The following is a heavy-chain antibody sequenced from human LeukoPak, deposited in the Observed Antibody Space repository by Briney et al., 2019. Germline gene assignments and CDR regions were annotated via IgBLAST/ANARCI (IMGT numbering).Heavy chain of an antibody. Sequence: ASVKVSCKASGGTFSSYATSWVRQAPGQGLEWMGWINTNTGNPTYAQGSTGRFVFSLDTSVSTAYLQITSLKTDDTAVYCCARDHGRYYYMDVWGKGTTVTVSS. D-gene: IGHD4-17*01. J-gene: IGHJ6*03. CDR1: GGTFSSYA. CDR3: ARDHGRYYYMDV. V-gene: IGHV7-4-1*02. CDR2: INTNTGNP.